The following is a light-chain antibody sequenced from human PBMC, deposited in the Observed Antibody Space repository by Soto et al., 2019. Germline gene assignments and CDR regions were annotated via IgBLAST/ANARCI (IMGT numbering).Light chain of an antibody. V-gene: IGKV1-5*01. CDR2: VVS. J-gene: IGKJ1*01. CDR1: QSVSNW. CDR3: QQCITTPRT. Sequence: DIPMIQSTYTLTGPVGHRSTVTCRASQSVSNWLAWYQQKPGKAPNLLIYVVSSLESGVPSRFSGSGSGTDFTLTITSLQPEDFATYYCQQCITTPRTLGQGTKVDIK.